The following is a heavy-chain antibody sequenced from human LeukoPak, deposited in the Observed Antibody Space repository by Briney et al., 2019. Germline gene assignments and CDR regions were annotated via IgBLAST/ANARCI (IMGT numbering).Heavy chain of an antibody. V-gene: IGHV4-59*01. CDR3: ARAPGIAVAGFNNWFDP. D-gene: IGHD6-19*01. CDR1: GGSISSYY. CDR2: IYYSGTT. Sequence: SETLSLTCTVSGGSISSYYWSWIRQPPGKGLEWIGYIYYSGTTNYNPSLKSRVTISVDTSKNQFSLKLSSVTAADTAVYYCARAPGIAVAGFNNWFDPWGQGTLVTVSS. J-gene: IGHJ5*02.